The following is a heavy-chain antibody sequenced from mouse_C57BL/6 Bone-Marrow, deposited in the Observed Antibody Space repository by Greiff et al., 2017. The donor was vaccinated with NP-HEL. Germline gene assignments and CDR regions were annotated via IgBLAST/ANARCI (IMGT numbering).Heavy chain of an antibody. V-gene: IGHV5-17*01. CDR2: ISSGSSTI. J-gene: IGHJ3*01. CDR1: GFTFSDYG. Sequence: EVMLVESGGGLVKPGGSLKLSCAASGFTFSDYGMHWVRQAPEKGLEWVAYISSGSSTIYYADTVKGRFTISRDNAKNTLFLQMTSLRSEDTAMYYCARPITTVVPFAYWGQGTLVTVSA. CDR3: ARPITTVVPFAY. D-gene: IGHD1-1*01.